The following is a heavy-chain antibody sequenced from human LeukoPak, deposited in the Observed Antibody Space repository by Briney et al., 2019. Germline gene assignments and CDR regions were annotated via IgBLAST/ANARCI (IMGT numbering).Heavy chain of an antibody. CDR1: GYTFTSYA. CDR2: IIPIFGTA. Sequence: GASVKVSCKASGYTFTSYAISWVRQAPGQGLEWMGGIIPIFGTANYAQKFQGRVTITADESTSTAYMELSSLRSEDTAVYYCARGQMAYYYYYMDVWGKGTTVTVSS. J-gene: IGHJ6*03. D-gene: IGHD5-24*01. CDR3: ARGQMAYYYYYMDV. V-gene: IGHV1-69*13.